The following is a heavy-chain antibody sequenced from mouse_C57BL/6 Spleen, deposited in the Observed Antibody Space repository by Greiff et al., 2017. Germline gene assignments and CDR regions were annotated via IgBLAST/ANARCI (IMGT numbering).Heavy chain of an antibody. CDR2: INPGSGGT. V-gene: IGHV1-54*01. J-gene: IGHJ1*03. CDR1: GYAFTNYL. CDR3: AREDYYGSSYEYVDV. D-gene: IGHD1-1*01. Sequence: QVQLQQSGAELVRPGTSVKVSCKASGYAFTNYLIEWVKQRPGQGLEWIGVINPGSGGTNYNEKFKGKATLTADKSSSTGYMQLSSLTSEDSAVYFCAREDYYGSSYEYVDVWGTGTTVTVSS.